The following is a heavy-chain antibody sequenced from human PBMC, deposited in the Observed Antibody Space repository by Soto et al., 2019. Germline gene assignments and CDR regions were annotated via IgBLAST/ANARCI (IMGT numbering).Heavy chain of an antibody. CDR1: GYVISSGYY. Sequence: KSSQTRSRTCFVGGYVISSGYYCCCFRQAPGRDLGWLGSMDNSAKTDKNPSLKSLLSASVDLSQNQFSLNLRSVTDAETAGYFCARDLSSSYDSYYFDYWGQGTLVTVSS. CDR3: ARDLSSSYDSYYFDY. V-gene: IGHV4-38-2*02. D-gene: IGHD3-22*01. J-gene: IGHJ4*02. CDR2: MDNSAKT.